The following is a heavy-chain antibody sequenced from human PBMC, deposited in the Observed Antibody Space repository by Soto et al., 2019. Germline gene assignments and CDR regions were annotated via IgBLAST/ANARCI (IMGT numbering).Heavy chain of an antibody. Sequence: GGSLRLSCVASGFSFDTYGIHWVRQAPGKGLQWVALISYEGSNTYYADSVRGRFTISRDNSKDTLYLQMNTLRPEDTGVYYCARVTPGNNLYYFSGLDFWGQGTSVTVSS. V-gene: IGHV3-30-3*01. CDR1: GFSFDTYG. CDR2: ISYEGSNT. D-gene: IGHD1-1*01. CDR3: ARVTPGNNLYYFSGLDF. J-gene: IGHJ6*02.